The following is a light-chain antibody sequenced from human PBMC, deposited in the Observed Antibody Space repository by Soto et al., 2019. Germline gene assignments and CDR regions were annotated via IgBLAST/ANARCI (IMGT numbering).Light chain of an antibody. CDR1: QSVSSSY. V-gene: IGKV3-20*01. J-gene: IGKJ4*01. CDR2: GTS. Sequence: EIVLTQSPGTLSLSPGERATLSCRASQSVSSSYLVWYQQRPGQPPRLLIYGTSNRAAGIADRFTGTGSGTDFTLTIYQLEPEHSSVYHCEQYGSSTLTSGGGTRV. CDR3: EQYGSSTLT.